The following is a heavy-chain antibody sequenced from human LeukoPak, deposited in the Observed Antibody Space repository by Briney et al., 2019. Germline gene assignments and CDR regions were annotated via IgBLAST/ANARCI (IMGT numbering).Heavy chain of an antibody. J-gene: IGHJ4*02. CDR1: GFTFSSYW. CDR3: ARENRSTSCCFDY. CDR2: IRQDGSEK. V-gene: IGHV3-7*01. D-gene: IGHD2-2*01. Sequence: GGSLRLSCAASGFTFSSYWMSWVRQAPVKGLEWVTNIRQDGSEKYYVDSVKGQFTISRDNAKNSLYLQMTSLRAEDTAVYYCARENRSTSCCFDYWGQGTLVTVSS.